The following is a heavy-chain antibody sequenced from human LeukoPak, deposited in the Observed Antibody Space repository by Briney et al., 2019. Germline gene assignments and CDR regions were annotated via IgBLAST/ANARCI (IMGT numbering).Heavy chain of an antibody. Sequence: GGSLRLSCAVSGFTLSNYWMHWVRQAPGKGLVWVSRSTSDVSTKTYADSVKGRFTMSRDNAKSMVYLQMDGLRAEDTAVFSCVRQAVSGDSGIAYWGRGVLVTVSS. CDR3: VRQAVSGDSGIAY. CDR1: GFTLSNYW. CDR2: STSDVSTK. V-gene: IGHV3-74*01. D-gene: IGHD4-17*01. J-gene: IGHJ4*02.